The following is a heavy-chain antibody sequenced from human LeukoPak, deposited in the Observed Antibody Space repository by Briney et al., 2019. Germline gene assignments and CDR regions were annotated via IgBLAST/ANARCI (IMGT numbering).Heavy chain of an antibody. CDR3: ARDGHYYDSSGHFDY. Sequence: ASVKVSCEASGYTFTGYYMHWVRQAPGQGLEWMGRINHNSGGTNYAQRFQGRVTMTRDTSISTAYMELSRLRSDDTAVYYCARDGHYYDSSGHFDYWGQGTLVTVSS. V-gene: IGHV1-2*06. D-gene: IGHD3-22*01. CDR2: INHNSGGT. J-gene: IGHJ4*02. CDR1: GYTFTGYY.